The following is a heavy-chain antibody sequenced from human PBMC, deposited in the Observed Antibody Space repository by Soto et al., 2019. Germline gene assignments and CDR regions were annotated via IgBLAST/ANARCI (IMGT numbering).Heavy chain of an antibody. CDR3: ARELDYYGSESYFLNYYYGMDV. J-gene: IGHJ6*02. CDR2: ISAYNGNT. V-gene: IGHV1-18*01. CDR1: GYTFTSYG. D-gene: IGHD3-10*01. Sequence: QVQLVQSGAEVKKPGASVKVSCKASGYTFTSYGISWVRQAPGQGLEWMGWISAYNGNTNYAQKLQGRVTMTTDTSTSTAYMELRSLRSDDTAVYYCARELDYYGSESYFLNYYYGMDVWGQGTTVTVSS.